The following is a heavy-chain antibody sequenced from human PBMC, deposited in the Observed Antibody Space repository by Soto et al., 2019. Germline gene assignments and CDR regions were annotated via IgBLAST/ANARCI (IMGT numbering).Heavy chain of an antibody. CDR3: TRANPTAAGNYYYYYYGMAV. J-gene: IGHJ6*01. V-gene: IGHV3-49*03. Sequence: SLRLSCTASGFTFGDYAMSWFRQAPGKGLEWVGFIRSKAYGETTEYAASVKGRFTISRDDSKSIAYLQMSSLKTEDTAVYYCTRANPTAAGNYYYYYYGMAVWGQGTTVLVSA. D-gene: IGHD6-13*01. CDR1: GFTFGDYA. CDR2: IRSKAYGETT.